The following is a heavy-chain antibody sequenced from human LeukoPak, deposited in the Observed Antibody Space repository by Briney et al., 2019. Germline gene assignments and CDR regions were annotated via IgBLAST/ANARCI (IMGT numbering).Heavy chain of an antibody. Sequence: GGSLRLSCAASGFTFSSYGMHWVRQAPGKGLEWVAVISYDGSNKYYADSVKGRFTISRDNSKNTLYLQMNSLRAEDTAVYYCARVAGDTAMVYFHYYMDVWGKGTTVTVSS. D-gene: IGHD5-18*01. CDR3: ARVAGDTAMVYFHYYMDV. CDR2: ISYDGSNK. J-gene: IGHJ6*03. CDR1: GFTFSSYG. V-gene: IGHV3-30*03.